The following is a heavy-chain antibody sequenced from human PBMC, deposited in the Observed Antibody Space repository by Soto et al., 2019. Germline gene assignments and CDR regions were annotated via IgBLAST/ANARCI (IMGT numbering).Heavy chain of an antibody. CDR3: AKVGIGMFSHKHHFDH. CDR2: ISGSDDSS. Sequence: GGSLRLSCTASGFTFSSFGMAWVRQAPGKGLEWVSAISGSDDSSYYADSVKDRFTISRDNPTNTLYLQMNNLRAEDTAVYYCAKVGIGMFSHKHHFDHWGQGTQVTVSS. CDR1: GFTFSSFG. V-gene: IGHV3-23*01. D-gene: IGHD2-2*03. J-gene: IGHJ4*02.